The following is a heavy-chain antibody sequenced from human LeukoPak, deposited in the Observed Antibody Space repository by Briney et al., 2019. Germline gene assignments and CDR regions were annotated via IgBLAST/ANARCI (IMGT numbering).Heavy chain of an antibody. Sequence: ASVKVSRKASGYTFTSYGISWVRQAPGQGLEWMGWISAYNGNTNYAQKLQGRVTMTTDTSTSTAYMELRSLRSDDTAVYYCAIHPKDDRYYYDSSGYWAGFDYWGQGTLVTVSS. CDR1: GYTFTSYG. D-gene: IGHD3-22*01. J-gene: IGHJ4*02. CDR2: ISAYNGNT. CDR3: AIHPKDDRYYYDSSGYWAGFDY. V-gene: IGHV1-18*01.